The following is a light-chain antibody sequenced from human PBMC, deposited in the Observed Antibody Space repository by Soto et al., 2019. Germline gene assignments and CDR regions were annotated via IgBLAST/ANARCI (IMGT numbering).Light chain of an antibody. CDR1: QSIRSSY. CDR3: HQRSNWPPDT. Sequence: EIVLTQSPGTLSLSPGESATLSCRASQSIRSSYLAWYQQKPGQAPRLLFYGASNRATGIPARFSGSGSGTDFTLTITSLEPEDFAVYYCHQRSNWPPDTFGQGTRLEIK. J-gene: IGKJ5*01. CDR2: GAS. V-gene: IGKV3-11*01.